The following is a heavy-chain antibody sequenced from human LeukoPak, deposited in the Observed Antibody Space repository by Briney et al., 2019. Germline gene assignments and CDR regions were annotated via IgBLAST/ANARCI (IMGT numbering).Heavy chain of an antibody. J-gene: IGHJ3*02. D-gene: IGHD3-22*01. CDR1: DGSFSGYY. V-gene: IGHV4-34*01. Sequence: SETLSLTYAVYDGSFSGYYWSWIRQPPGKGLEWIGESINHSGSTNYNPSLKSRVTISVDTSKNQSSLKLSSVTAADTAVYYCARGYDNSRGDAFDIWGQGTMVTVSS. CDR2: SINHSGST. CDR3: ARGYDNSRGDAFDI.